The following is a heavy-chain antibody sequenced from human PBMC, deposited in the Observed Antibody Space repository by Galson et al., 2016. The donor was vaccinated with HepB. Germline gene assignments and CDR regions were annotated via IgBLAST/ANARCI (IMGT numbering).Heavy chain of an antibody. CDR3: AKIAVAGTRYYYVMDV. Sequence: SLRLSCAASGFTFSGYAMHWDRQAPGKGLEWVAVISYDGGNRFYADSVKGRFTISRDNSKNTLYLQMKSLKVEDTAVYYCAKIAVAGTRYYYVMDVWGQGTTVTVSS. D-gene: IGHD6-19*01. J-gene: IGHJ6*02. CDR2: ISYDGGNR. CDR1: GFTFSGYA. V-gene: IGHV3-30*04.